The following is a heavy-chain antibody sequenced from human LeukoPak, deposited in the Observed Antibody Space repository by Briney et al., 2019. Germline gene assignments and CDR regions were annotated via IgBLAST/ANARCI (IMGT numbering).Heavy chain of an antibody. Sequence: SETLSLTCAVYGGSFSGYYWGWIRQPPGKGLEWIGEINHSGSTNYNPSLKSRVTISVDTSKNQFSLKLSSVTAADTAVYYCARGLYSSSSRSYYYSYYMDVWGKGTRVTVS. CDR2: INHSGST. D-gene: IGHD6-6*01. J-gene: IGHJ6*03. CDR1: GGSFSGYY. V-gene: IGHV4-34*01. CDR3: ARGLYSSSSRSYYYSYYMDV.